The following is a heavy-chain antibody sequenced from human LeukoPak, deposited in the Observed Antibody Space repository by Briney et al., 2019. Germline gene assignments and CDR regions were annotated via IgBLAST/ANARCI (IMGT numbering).Heavy chain of an antibody. CDR2: ITGSSDSV. Sequence: GGSLRLSCAASGFTVSNTYMSWVRQAPGKGLEWVSGITGSSDSVDFADSVSGRFTISRDNARNSLHLQMNSLRAEDTAFYYCAKSNWGSPFDYWGQGTLVTVSS. V-gene: IGHV3-9*01. J-gene: IGHJ4*02. CDR1: GFTVSNTY. D-gene: IGHD7-27*01. CDR3: AKSNWGSPFDY.